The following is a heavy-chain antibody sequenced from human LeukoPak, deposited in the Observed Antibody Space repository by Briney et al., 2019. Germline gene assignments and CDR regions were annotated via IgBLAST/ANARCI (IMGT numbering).Heavy chain of an antibody. CDR3: AKGLERESRLDS. J-gene: IGHJ4*02. D-gene: IGHD1-1*01. CDR1: GFTFSTYS. V-gene: IGHV3-23*01. CDR2: ISNSGGST. Sequence: GGSLRLSCAASGFTFSTYSMNWVRQAPGKGLEWVSGISNSGGSTYYADSVKGRFTISRDNSKNTLYLQMNSLRAEDTALYYCAKGLERESRLDSWGQGTLVTVSS.